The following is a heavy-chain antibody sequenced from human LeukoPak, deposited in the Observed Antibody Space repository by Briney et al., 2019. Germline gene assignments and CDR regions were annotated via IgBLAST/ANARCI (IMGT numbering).Heavy chain of an antibody. J-gene: IGHJ4*02. CDR3: ARHPYYDTSGLDY. D-gene: IGHD3-22*01. Sequence: SETLSLTCTVSGGSISSGGYYWSWIRQHPGKGLEWIGYIYYSGSTYYNPSLKSRVTISVDTSKNQFSLKLRSLTAADTAVYYCARHPYYDTSGLDYWGQGTLVTVSS. CDR2: IYYSGST. V-gene: IGHV4-31*03. CDR1: GGSISSGGYY.